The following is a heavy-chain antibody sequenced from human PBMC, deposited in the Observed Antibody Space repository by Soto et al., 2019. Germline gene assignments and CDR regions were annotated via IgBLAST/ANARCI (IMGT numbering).Heavy chain of an antibody. Sequence: ASVKVSCKASGYTLTELSMHWVRQAPGKGLEWMGGFDPEDGETIYAQKFQGRVTMTEDTSTDTAYMELSSLRSEDTAVYYCATLDPYFGQFDYWGQGTLVTVSS. D-gene: IGHD3-3*01. CDR2: FDPEDGET. J-gene: IGHJ4*02. CDR3: ATLDPYFGQFDY. V-gene: IGHV1-24*01. CDR1: GYTLTELS.